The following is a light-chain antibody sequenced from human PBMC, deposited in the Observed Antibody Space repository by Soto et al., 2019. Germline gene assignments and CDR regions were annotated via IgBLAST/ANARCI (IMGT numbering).Light chain of an antibody. CDR1: SSNIGGNY. V-gene: IGLV1-47*01. CDR3: AAWDDSLNGWV. J-gene: IGLJ3*02. Sequence: QSVLTQPASASGTPGQTVTIPCSGSSSNIGGNYVFWYQHLPGTAPKLLIFRNNLRPSGVPDRFSGSKSGTSASLAISGLQSEDEADYYCAAWDDSLNGWVFGGGTKLTVL. CDR2: RNN.